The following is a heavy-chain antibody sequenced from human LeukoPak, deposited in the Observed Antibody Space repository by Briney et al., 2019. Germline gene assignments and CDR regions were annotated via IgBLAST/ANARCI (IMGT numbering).Heavy chain of an antibody. CDR3: AKDGSAFREYYMDV. D-gene: IGHD5-12*01. Sequence: GGSLRPSCAASGFTFTNYGMHWVRQAPGKGLEWVSFIRYDGSNKYYADSVKGRFTISRDTSKRMLYLQMSSLRAEDTAVYYCAKDGSAFREYYMDVWGKGTTVTVSS. V-gene: IGHV3-30*02. CDR2: IRYDGSNK. CDR1: GFTFTNYG. J-gene: IGHJ6*03.